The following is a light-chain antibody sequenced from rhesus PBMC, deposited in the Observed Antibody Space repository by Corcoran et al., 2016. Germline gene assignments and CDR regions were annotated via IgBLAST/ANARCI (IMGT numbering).Light chain of an antibody. CDR1: QGISKY. CDR2: DAS. Sequence: DIQMTQSPSSLSASVGDTVTITCQASQGISKYYSWYQQMPGKAPKLLIYDASTLHSGVPSRFSGSGSGTDFTLTISSRQPEDFATYYCQQHNGYPFTFGPGTKLDIK. CDR3: QQHNGYPFT. V-gene: IGKV1-25*01. J-gene: IGKJ3*01.